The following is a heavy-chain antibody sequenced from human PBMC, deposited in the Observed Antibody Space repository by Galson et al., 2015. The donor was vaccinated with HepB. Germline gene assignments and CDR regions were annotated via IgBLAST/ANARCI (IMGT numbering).Heavy chain of an antibody. J-gene: IGHJ6*02. CDR3: TRVLIVASINGPYYYGMGV. V-gene: IGHV1-3*01. D-gene: IGHD5-12*01. Sequence: SVKVSCKASGYTFTSYDMHWVRQAPGQRLEWMGWINAGNGNTKYSQKFQGRVTITRDTSASTAYMELSSLRSEDTAVYYCTRVLIVASINGPYYYGMGVWGQGTTVTVSS. CDR1: GYTFTSYD. CDR2: INAGNGNT.